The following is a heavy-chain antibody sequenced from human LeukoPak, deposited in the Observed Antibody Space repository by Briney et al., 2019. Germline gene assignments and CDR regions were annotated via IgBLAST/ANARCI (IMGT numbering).Heavy chain of an antibody. CDR1: GFTFSSYS. CDR3: AKDYYDSSGYYYAGFNAFDI. V-gene: IGHV3-21*01. Sequence: GGSLRLSCAASGFTFSSYSMNWVRQAPGKGLEWVSSISSSSSYIYYADSVKGRFTISRDNSKNTLYLQMNSLRAEDTAVYYCAKDYYDSSGYYYAGFNAFDIWGQGTMVTVSS. CDR2: ISSSSSYI. J-gene: IGHJ3*02. D-gene: IGHD3-22*01.